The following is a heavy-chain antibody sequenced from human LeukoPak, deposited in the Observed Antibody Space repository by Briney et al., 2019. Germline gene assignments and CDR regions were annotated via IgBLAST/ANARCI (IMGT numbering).Heavy chain of an antibody. CDR3: TRRDGSYGETNY. J-gene: IGHJ4*02. Sequence: GGSLRLSCAASGFTFSGSAMHWVRQASGKGLEWVGRIRSKANSYATAYAASVKGRFTISRDDSKNTAYLQMNSLKTEDTAMYYCTRRDGSYGETNYWGQGTLVTVSS. CDR2: IRSKANSYAT. D-gene: IGHD1-26*01. V-gene: IGHV3-73*01. CDR1: GFTFSGSA.